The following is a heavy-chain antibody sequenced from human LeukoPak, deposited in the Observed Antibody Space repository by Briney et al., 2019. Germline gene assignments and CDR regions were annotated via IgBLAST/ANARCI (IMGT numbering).Heavy chain of an antibody. D-gene: IGHD2-2*01. CDR1: GFTFSQYG. CDR2: IQYDENKK. J-gene: IGHJ4*02. V-gene: IGHV3-30*02. Sequence: PGGSLGLSCEAPGFTFSQYGMHWVRQAPGKGLDWVSSIQYDENKKSYSDSVKGRFTVSRDNSKNTLFLQMNRLRVEDTAVYYCARDVAWYCTRASCSYFGFWGQGTLVTVSS. CDR3: ARDVAWYCTRASCSYFGF.